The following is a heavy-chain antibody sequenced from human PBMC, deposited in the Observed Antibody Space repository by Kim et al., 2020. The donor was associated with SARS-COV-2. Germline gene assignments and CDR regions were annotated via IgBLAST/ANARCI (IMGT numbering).Heavy chain of an antibody. J-gene: IGHJ5*02. CDR2: FDPEDGET. Sequence: ASVKVSCKVSGYTLTELSMHWVRQAPGKGLEWMGGFDPEDGETIYAQKFQGRVTMTEDTSTDTAYMELSSLRSEDTAVYYCATESTITMVRAMGGWFDPWGQGTLVTVSS. D-gene: IGHD3-10*01. CDR3: ATESTITMVRAMGGWFDP. V-gene: IGHV1-24*01. CDR1: GYTLTELS.